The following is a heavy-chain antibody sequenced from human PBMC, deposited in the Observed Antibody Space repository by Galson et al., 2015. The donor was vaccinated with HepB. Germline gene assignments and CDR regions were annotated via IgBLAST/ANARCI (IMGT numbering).Heavy chain of an antibody. V-gene: IGHV3-53*01. CDR3: AREKQRGAIDI. J-gene: IGHJ3*02. Sequence: SLRLSCAGSGFTFSRSDMSWARQAPGKGLEWVSVIYSSGDTSSADSVKGRISISRDNSRNTAYLQMHSLRAEDTAVYYCAREKQRGAIDIWGRGTMVTVSS. CDR2: IYSSGDT. D-gene: IGHD3-10*01. CDR1: GFTFSRSD.